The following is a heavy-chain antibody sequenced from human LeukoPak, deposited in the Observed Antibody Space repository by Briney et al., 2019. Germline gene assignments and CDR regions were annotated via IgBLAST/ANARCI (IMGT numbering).Heavy chain of an antibody. Sequence: SETLSLTCTVSGGSISSYYWSWIRQPAGKGLEWIGRIYTSGSTNYNPSLKSRVTMSVDTSKNQFSLKLSSVTAADTAVYYCARDILAGTVCNFDYWGQGTLVTVSS. CDR3: ARDILAGTVCNFDY. D-gene: IGHD3/OR15-3a*01. CDR1: GGSISSYY. CDR2: IYTSGST. V-gene: IGHV4-4*07. J-gene: IGHJ4*02.